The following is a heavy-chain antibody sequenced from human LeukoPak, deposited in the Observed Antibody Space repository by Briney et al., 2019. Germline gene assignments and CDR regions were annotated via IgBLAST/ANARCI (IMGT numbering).Heavy chain of an antibody. D-gene: IGHD2-2*01. V-gene: IGHV4-59*01. CDR2: IYYSGST. CDR1: GGSISSYY. Sequence: SETLSPTCTVSGGSISSYYWSWIRQPPGKGLEWIGDIYYSGSTNYNPSLKSRVTISVDTSKNQFSLKLSSVTAADTAVYYCARVVYQEYQLLNFDYWGQGTLVTVSS. CDR3: ARVVYQEYQLLNFDY. J-gene: IGHJ4*02.